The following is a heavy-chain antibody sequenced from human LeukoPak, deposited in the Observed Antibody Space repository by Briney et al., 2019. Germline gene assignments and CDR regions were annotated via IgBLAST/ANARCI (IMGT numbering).Heavy chain of an antibody. V-gene: IGHV3-74*03. Sequence: GGSLRLSCEGSGFTFSTSWMHWVRQAPGKGLVWVSRIDSDGSRITYADSVKGRFTISRDNAKNSLYLQMNSLRAEDTAVYYCARDLKQQWLARGDAFDIWGQGTMVTVSS. CDR3: ARDLKQQWLARGDAFDI. D-gene: IGHD6-19*01. CDR1: GFTFSTSW. CDR2: IDSDGSRI. J-gene: IGHJ3*02.